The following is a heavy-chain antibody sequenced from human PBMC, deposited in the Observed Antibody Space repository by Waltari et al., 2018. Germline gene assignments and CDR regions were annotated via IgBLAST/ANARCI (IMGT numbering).Heavy chain of an antibody. V-gene: IGHV4-39*01. J-gene: IGHJ4*02. CDR1: GGSISRRYYY. D-gene: IGHD4-17*01. CDR3: ARTVGDPFPFDY. CDR2: IYYGGTT. Sequence: QQQLQESGPGLVNPSETLSLTCTVSGGSISRRYYYWGWIRQPPGKGLEWIGSIYYGGTTFYNPSLKSRVTISVDTSKNQFSVKLSSVTAADTAVYYCARTVGDPFPFDYWGQGTLVTVSS.